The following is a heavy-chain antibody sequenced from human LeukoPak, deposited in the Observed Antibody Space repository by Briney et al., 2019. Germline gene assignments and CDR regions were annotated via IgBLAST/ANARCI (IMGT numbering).Heavy chain of an antibody. Sequence: GGSLRLSCAASGFTFSSYGMHWVRQAPGKGLEWVAVIWYDGSNKYYADSVKGRFTISRDNSKNTLYLQMNSLRAEDTAVYYCARDRTIFGMEDFDYWGQGTLVTVSS. CDR2: IWYDGSNK. J-gene: IGHJ4*02. D-gene: IGHD3-9*01. V-gene: IGHV3-33*01. CDR3: ARDRTIFGMEDFDY. CDR1: GFTFSSYG.